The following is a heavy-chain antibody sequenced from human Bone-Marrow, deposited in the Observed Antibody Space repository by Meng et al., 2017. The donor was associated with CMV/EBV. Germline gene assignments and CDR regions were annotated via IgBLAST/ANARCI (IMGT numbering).Heavy chain of an antibody. CDR1: GFTFSSYA. J-gene: IGHJ2*01. Sequence: GESLKISCAASGFTFSSYAMHWVRQAPGKGLEWVAVISYDGSNKYYGDSVKGRFTISRDNSKNTLYLQMDSPRAEDTAVYYCARDRDFGVVIGANWYFDLWGRGTLVTVSS. CDR2: ISYDGSNK. CDR3: ARDRDFGVVIGANWYFDL. D-gene: IGHD3-3*01. V-gene: IGHV3-30*04.